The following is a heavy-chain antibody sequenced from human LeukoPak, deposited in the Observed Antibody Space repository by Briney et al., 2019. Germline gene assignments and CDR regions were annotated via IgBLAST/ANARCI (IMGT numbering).Heavy chain of an antibody. V-gene: IGHV4-38-2*02. CDR2: IYHSGST. CDR3: AREWAY. CDR1: GYSITSGYY. J-gene: IGHJ4*02. Sequence: PSETLSLTCTVSGYSITSGYYWGWIRQHPGKGLEWIGNIYHSGSTYYNPSLKSRVTISVDTSKNQFSLRLNSVTAADTAVYYCAREWAYWGQGTLVTVSS.